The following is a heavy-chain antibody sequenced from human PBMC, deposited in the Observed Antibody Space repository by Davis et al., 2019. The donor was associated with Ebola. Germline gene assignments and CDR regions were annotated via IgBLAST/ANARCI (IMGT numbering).Heavy chain of an antibody. Sequence: SVKVSCKTSGGSFSSHPISWVRQAPRQGLEWMGGIIPIFDTPHYAQKFQGRITITADASTSTAYMELSSLRSEYTATYFWARDFDGGNYYFDYWGPGTPVTVSS. CDR3: ARDFDGGNYYFDY. V-gene: IGHV1-69*13. CDR1: GGSFSSHP. D-gene: IGHD3-9*01. CDR2: IIPIFDTP. J-gene: IGHJ4*02.